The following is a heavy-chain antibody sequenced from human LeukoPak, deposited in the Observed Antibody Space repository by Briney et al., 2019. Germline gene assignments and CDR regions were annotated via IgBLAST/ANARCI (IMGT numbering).Heavy chain of an antibody. Sequence: GGSLRLSCAASGFTFSSYWMSWVRQAPGKGLEWVANIKQDESEKSYVDSVKGRFTISRDNAKNTLYLQMNSLRAEDTAVYYCAREGELYSSSWYYFDYWGQGTLVTVSS. CDR1: GFTFSSYW. D-gene: IGHD6-13*01. J-gene: IGHJ4*02. V-gene: IGHV3-7*01. CDR2: IKQDESEK. CDR3: AREGELYSSSWYYFDY.